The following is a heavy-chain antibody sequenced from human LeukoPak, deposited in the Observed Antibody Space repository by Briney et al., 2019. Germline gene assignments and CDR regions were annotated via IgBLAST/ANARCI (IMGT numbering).Heavy chain of an antibody. Sequence: SETLSLTCTVSGGSISSSSYYWGWIRPPPGKGLEWIGEIYHRGSTNYNPSLKSRVTISVDKSKNQFSLKLSSVTAADTAVYYCARVGYSYGYDYWGQGTLVTVSS. J-gene: IGHJ4*02. D-gene: IGHD5-18*01. CDR3: ARVGYSYGYDY. CDR1: GGSISSSSYY. CDR2: IYHRGST. V-gene: IGHV4-39*07.